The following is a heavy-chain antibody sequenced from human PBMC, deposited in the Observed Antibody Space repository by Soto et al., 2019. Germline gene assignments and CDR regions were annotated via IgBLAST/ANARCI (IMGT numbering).Heavy chain of an antibody. J-gene: IGHJ6*02. CDR1: GGSISSGGYY. CDR3: ARDFVVVPAATNVGYYYGMDV. D-gene: IGHD2-2*01. CDR2: IYYSGST. V-gene: IGHV4-31*03. Sequence: QVQLQESGPGLVKPSQTLSLTCTVSGGSISSGGYYWSWIRQHPGKGLEWIGYIYYSGSTYYNPSLKSRVTIPVDTSKNQFSLKLSSVTAADTAVYYCARDFVVVPAATNVGYYYGMDVWGQGTTVTVSS.